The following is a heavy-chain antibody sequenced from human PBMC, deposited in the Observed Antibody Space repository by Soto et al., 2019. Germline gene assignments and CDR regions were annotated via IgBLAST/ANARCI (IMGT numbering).Heavy chain of an antibody. CDR3: ARERTYFGDY. D-gene: IGHD3-9*01. Sequence: GASVKVSCKASGGTFSSYTINWVRQATGQGLEWMGWMNPNIGNTGYAQKFQGIVTMTRNTSISTAYMELSSLRSEDTAVYYCARERTYFGDYWGQGTLVTVSS. CDR2: MNPNIGNT. V-gene: IGHV1-8*02. CDR1: GGTFSSYT. J-gene: IGHJ4*02.